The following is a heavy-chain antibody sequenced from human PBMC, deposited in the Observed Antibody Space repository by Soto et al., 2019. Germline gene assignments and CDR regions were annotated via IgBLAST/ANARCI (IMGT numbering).Heavy chain of an antibody. V-gene: IGHV3-74*01. CDR3: ARGDRGAFDL. CDR2: IHSDGSST. D-gene: IGHD1-26*01. CDR1: GFTFRYYW. J-gene: IGHJ3*01. Sequence: EVQLVESGGGLVRPGGSLRLSCAASGFTFRYYWMQRVRQAPGKGLVWVSRIHSDGSSTTYADFVKGRFIISRDNARNTVDLQMNSVRVEDTAVYYCARGDRGAFDLWGQGTVVTVSS.